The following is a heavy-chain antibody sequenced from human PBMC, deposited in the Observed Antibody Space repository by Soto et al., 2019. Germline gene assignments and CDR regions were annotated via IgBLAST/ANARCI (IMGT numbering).Heavy chain of an antibody. J-gene: IGHJ6*02. D-gene: IGHD3-16*02. V-gene: IGHV4-34*01. CDR3: ARCRRLGELSLYRLYYYYYGMDV. CDR1: GGSFSGYY. Sequence: SETLSLTCAVYGGSFSGYYWSWIRQPPGKGLEWIGEINHSGSTNYNPSLKSRVTISVDTSKNQFSLKLSSVTAADTAVYYCARCRRLGELSLYRLYYYYYGMDVWGQGIAVTVSS. CDR2: INHSGST.